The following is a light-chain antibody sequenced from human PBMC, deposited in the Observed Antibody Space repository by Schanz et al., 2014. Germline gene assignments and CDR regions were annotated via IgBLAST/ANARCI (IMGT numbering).Light chain of an antibody. V-gene: IGLV2-18*02. Sequence: QSVLTQPPSVSGSPGQSVTISCTGTGSDIGAYNRVSWYRQPPGSAPQVILYEVTNRPSGVPDRFSGSKSGNTASLTISGLQAEDEADYYCSSYTSIGTRVFGGGTKLTVL. J-gene: IGLJ3*02. CDR3: SSYTSIGTRV. CDR1: GSDIGAYNR. CDR2: EVT.